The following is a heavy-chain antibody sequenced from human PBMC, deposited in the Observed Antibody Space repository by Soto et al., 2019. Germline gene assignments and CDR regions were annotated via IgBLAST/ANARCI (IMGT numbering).Heavy chain of an antibody. CDR3: ARAESGSYYYYYYGMDV. V-gene: IGHV1-18*01. D-gene: IGHD1-26*01. J-gene: IGHJ6*02. Sequence: ASVKVSCKASGYTFTSYGISWVRQAPGQGLEWMGWISAYNGNTNYAQKLQGRVTMTTDTSTSTAYMELRSLRSDDTAVYYCARAESGSYYYYYYGMDVWGQGTTVTAP. CDR1: GYTFTSYG. CDR2: ISAYNGNT.